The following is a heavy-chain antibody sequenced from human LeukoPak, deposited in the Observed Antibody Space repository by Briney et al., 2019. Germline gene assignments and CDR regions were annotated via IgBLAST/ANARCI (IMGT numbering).Heavy chain of an antibody. CDR3: ARRSPEYSSSWYGSYYYYMDV. Sequence: PGGSLRLSCAASGFTFSSYSMNWVRQAPGKGLEWVSSIISSISYIYYADSVKGRFTISRDNAKNSLYLQMNNLRTKDTAVYYGARRSPEYSSSWYGSYYYYMDVWGKGTTVTVSS. V-gene: IGHV3-21*01. CDR1: GFTFSSYS. CDR2: IISSISYI. J-gene: IGHJ6*03. D-gene: IGHD6-13*01.